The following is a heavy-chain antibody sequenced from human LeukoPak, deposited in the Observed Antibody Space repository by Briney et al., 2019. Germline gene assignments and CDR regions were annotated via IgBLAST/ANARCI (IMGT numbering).Heavy chain of an antibody. V-gene: IGHV1-69*13. CDR1: GGTFSSYA. CDR2: IIPIFGTA. CDR3: AGVGVVAATRNWFDP. Sequence: SVKVSCKASGGTFSSYAISWVRQAPGQGLEWMGKIIPIFGTANYAQKFQGIVTITADESTSTAYMELSSLRSEDTAVYYCAGVGVVAATRNWFDPWGQGTLVTVSS. J-gene: IGHJ5*02. D-gene: IGHD2-15*01.